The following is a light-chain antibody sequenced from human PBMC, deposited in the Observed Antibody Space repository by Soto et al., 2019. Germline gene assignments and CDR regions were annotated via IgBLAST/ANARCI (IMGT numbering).Light chain of an antibody. CDR1: SSDVGGYNY. CDR2: EVS. Sequence: QSALTQPASVSGSPGQSITISCTGTSSDVGGYNYVSWYQHHPGKAPKLMIYEVSNRPSGVSNRFSGSKSGNTASLTISGLQAEDEADYYCSSYTSSSPYVFGTGTKRTVL. V-gene: IGLV2-14*01. J-gene: IGLJ1*01. CDR3: SSYTSSSPYV.